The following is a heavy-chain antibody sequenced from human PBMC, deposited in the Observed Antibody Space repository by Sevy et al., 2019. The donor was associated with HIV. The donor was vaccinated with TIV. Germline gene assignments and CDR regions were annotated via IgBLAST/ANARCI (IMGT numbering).Heavy chain of an antibody. Sequence: GGSLRLSCAASGFMFSSDSMNWVRQAPGKGLEWVSSISSSSRYIYYADSVKGRFTISRDNAKNSLSLQMNSLRAEDTAVYYCAREGWGGVARPNYFDYWGQGTLVTVSS. CDR2: ISSSSRYI. CDR3: AREGWGGVARPNYFDY. D-gene: IGHD2-15*01. J-gene: IGHJ4*02. V-gene: IGHV3-21*01. CDR1: GFMFSSDS.